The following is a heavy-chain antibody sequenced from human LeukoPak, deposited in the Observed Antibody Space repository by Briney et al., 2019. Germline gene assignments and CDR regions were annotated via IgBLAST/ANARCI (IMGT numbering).Heavy chain of an antibody. V-gene: IGHV3-53*01. CDR3: ARSKTSSSWYGNWFDP. Sequence: GGSLRLSCAASGFTVSSNYMSWVRQAPGEGLEWVSVIYSGGSTYYADSVKGRFTISRDNSKNTLYLQVNSLRAEDTAVYYCARSKTSSSWYGNWFDPWGQGTLVTVSS. CDR2: IYSGGST. CDR1: GFTVSSNY. D-gene: IGHD6-13*01. J-gene: IGHJ5*02.